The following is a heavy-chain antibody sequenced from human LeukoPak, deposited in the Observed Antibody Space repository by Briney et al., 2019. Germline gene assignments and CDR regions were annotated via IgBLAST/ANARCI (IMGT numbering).Heavy chain of an antibody. D-gene: IGHD3-22*01. V-gene: IGHV3-23*01. Sequence: GGSLRLSCAASGFSFSRYAMSWVRQAPGKGLEWVSAISGSGGNTYYADSVKGRVTISRDNAKNSLYLQMNSLRAEDTAVYYCAAPLHYYDSSGYYLDAFDIWGQGTMVTVSS. CDR1: GFSFSRYA. J-gene: IGHJ3*02. CDR3: AAPLHYYDSSGYYLDAFDI. CDR2: ISGSGGNT.